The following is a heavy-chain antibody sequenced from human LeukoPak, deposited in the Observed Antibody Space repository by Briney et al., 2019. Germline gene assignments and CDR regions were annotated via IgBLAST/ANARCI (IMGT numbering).Heavy chain of an antibody. CDR2: ISWNSGSI. CDR1: GFTFDDYA. V-gene: IGHV3-9*01. J-gene: IGHJ4*02. Sequence: PGRSLRLSCAASGFTFDDYAMHWVRQAPGKGLEWVSGISWNSGSIGYADSVKGRFTISRDNAKNSLYLQMNSLRAEDTALYYCAKDIGIAGDYWGQRTLVTVSS. D-gene: IGHD6-13*01. CDR3: AKDIGIAGDY.